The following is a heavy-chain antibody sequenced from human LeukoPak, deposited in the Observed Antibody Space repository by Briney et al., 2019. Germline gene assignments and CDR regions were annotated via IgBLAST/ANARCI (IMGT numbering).Heavy chain of an antibody. CDR1: GGSISSYY. CDR3: ARHHPLVVGAPSYYYDMDV. Sequence: SETLSLTCTVSGGSISSYYWSWIRQPPGKGLEWIGYIYYSGSTNYNPSLKSRVTISVDTSKNQFSLKLSSVTAADTAVYYCARHHPLVVGAPSYYYDMDVWGQGTTVTVSS. CDR2: IYYSGST. J-gene: IGHJ6*02. D-gene: IGHD3-22*01. V-gene: IGHV4-59*08.